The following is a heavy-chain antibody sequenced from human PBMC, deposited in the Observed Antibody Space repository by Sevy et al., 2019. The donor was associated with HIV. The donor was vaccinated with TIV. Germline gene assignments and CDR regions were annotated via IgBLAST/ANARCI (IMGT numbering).Heavy chain of an antibody. D-gene: IGHD2-8*01. CDR1: GFTLTNHN. V-gene: IGHV3-48*02. CDR3: VRGNGLDI. J-gene: IGHJ3*02. Sequence: GGSLRLSCLASGFTLTNHNMNWVRKAPGKGLDFVSYINSDSSTINHADSVKGRFTIYRDNAKNSLNLQMNSLTDEDTAVYYCVRGNGLDIWGQGTMVTVSS. CDR2: INSDSSTI.